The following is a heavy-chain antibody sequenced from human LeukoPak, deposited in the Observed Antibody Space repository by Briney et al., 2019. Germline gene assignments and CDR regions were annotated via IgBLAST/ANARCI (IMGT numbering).Heavy chain of an antibody. CDR2: IWYDGSNK. CDR1: GFTFSSYG. CDR3: AKRTNFDSGSHDY. V-gene: IGHV3-33*06. Sequence: PGGSLRLSCAASGFTFSSYGMHWVRQAPGKGLEWVTVIWYDGSNKYYADSVKGRFTISRDNPKNTLYMQMNSLRAEDTAVYYCAKRTNFDSGSHDYWGQGTLVTVSS. J-gene: IGHJ4*02. D-gene: IGHD3-10*01.